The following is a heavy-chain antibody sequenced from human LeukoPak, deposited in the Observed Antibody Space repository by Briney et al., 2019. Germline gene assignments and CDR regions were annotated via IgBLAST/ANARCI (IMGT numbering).Heavy chain of an antibody. V-gene: IGHV4-59*01. Sequence: PSETLSLTCTVSGGSISSYCWSWIRQPPGKGLEWIGYIYYSGSTNYNPSLKSRVTISVDTSKNQFSLKLSSVTAADTAVYYCARRKYYYGSGSYDYWGQGTLVTVSS. D-gene: IGHD3-10*01. CDR3: ARRKYYYGSGSYDY. CDR1: GGSISSYC. CDR2: IYYSGST. J-gene: IGHJ4*02.